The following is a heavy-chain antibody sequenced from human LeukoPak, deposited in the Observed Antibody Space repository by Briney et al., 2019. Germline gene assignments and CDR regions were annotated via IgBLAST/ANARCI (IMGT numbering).Heavy chain of an antibody. D-gene: IGHD5-18*01. CDR3: ARDNGGYSYVSDYWYFDL. J-gene: IGHJ2*01. CDR2: IYYSGST. Sequence: PSETLSLTCTVSGGSINSSTYSWGWIRQPPGKGLEWISSIYYSGSTYNDPSLKSRVTISIDTSKNQFSLKLSSVTAADTAVYYCARDNGGYSYVSDYWYFDLWGRGTLVTVSS. CDR1: GGSINSSTYS. V-gene: IGHV4-39*07.